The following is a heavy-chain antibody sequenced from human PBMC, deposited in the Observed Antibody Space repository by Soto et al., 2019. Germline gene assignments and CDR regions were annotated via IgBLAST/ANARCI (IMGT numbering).Heavy chain of an antibody. CDR1: GDSISTFY. D-gene: IGHD3-22*01. V-gene: IGHV4-59*01. J-gene: IGHJ4*02. CDR2: VYYTGST. Sequence: SETLSLTCTVSGDSISTFYWGWMRQSPGEELEWIGYVYYTGSTNYNPSLKSRVTISVDRSKNQFSLKLTSANAADTAVYYCARGRTVRNYADDSSDYFYFFDYWGQGTQVTVSS. CDR3: ARGRTVRNYADDSSDYFYFFDY.